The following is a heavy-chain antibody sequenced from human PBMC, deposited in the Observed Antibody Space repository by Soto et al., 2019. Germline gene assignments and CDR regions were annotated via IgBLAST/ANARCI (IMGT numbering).Heavy chain of an antibody. CDR3: ARSLWFGELH. D-gene: IGHD3-10*01. CDR2: IYWDNDK. J-gene: IGHJ4*02. V-gene: IGHV2-5*02. CDR1: GFSLSTTGVG. Sequence: QITLKESGPTLVKPTQTLTLTCSFSGFSLSTTGVGVGWIRQSPGKALEWLAIIYWDNDKPYSPSLKSRVTITKDTSKNQVVLTVTNMDPVDTGTSYCARSLWFGELHWGQGALVTVSS.